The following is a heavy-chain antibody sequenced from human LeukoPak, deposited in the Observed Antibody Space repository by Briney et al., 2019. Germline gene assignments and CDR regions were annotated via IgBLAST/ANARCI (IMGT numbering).Heavy chain of an antibody. CDR1: GGSISSSSYY. V-gene: IGHV4-39*07. CDR3: AGFEEYCSSTSCYALDY. Sequence: SETLSLTCTVSGGSISSSSYYWSWIRQPPGKGLEWIGEINHSGSTNYNPSLKSRVTISVDTSKNQFSLKLSSVTAADTAVYYCAGFEEYCSSTSCYALDYWGQGTLVTVSS. D-gene: IGHD2-2*01. J-gene: IGHJ4*02. CDR2: INHSGST.